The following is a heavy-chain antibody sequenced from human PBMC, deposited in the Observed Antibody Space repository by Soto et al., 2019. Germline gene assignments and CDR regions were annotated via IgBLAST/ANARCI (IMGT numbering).Heavy chain of an antibody. V-gene: IGHV3-74*01. CDR2: INIDGIT. CDR1: GFTFSSYW. CDR3: ARGDGDNYDGHGYLARH. J-gene: IGHJ4*02. Sequence: EEQLVESGGGLVQPGGSLRLSCAASGFTFSSYWMHWVRQAPGKGLVWVSRINIDGITSYADSVKGRFTISRDNAKNTLYLQMNTLGAGDTAVYYCARGDGDNYDGHGYLARHWGQGTLVTVSS. D-gene: IGHD3-22*01.